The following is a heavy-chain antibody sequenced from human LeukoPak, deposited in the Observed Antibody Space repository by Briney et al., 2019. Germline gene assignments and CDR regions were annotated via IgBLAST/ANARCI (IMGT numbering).Heavy chain of an antibody. D-gene: IGHD3-22*01. CDR3: ARPFNYYDSSGYRS. CDR1: GGTFSSYA. CDR2: IIPILGIA. Sequence: ASVKVSCKASGGTFSSYAISWVRQAPGQGLEWMGRIIPILGIANYAQKFQGRVTITADKSTSTAYMELSSLRSEDTAVYYCARPFNYYDSSGYRSWGQGTLVTVSS. J-gene: IGHJ4*02. V-gene: IGHV1-69*04.